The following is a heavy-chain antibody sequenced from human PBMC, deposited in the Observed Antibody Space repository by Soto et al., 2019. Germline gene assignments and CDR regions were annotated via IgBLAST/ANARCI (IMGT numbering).Heavy chain of an antibody. CDR1: GFTFSSYW. J-gene: IGHJ3*01. CDR2: INTDGSST. D-gene: IGHD4-17*01. V-gene: IGHV3-74*01. Sequence: EVQLVESGGGLVQPGGSLRLSCAVSGFTFSSYWMYWVRQAPGKGLVWVSRINTDGSSTSYADSVRGRFTISRDSAKNTLYLQMNSLRDEDTAVYYCSRGRDYAFDLWGQGTMVTVSS. CDR3: SRGRDYAFDL.